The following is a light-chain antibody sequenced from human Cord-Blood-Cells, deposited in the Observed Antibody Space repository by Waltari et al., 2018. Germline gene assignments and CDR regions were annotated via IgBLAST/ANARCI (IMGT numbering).Light chain of an antibody. Sequence: QPALTQPASVSGSPAPSIPSSCPGTSRDVGGYNYASWYQQHPGKAPTLMIYDVSNRHSWVSNRFSGSKSGNTASLTISGLQAEDEADYYCSSYTSSSTLWVFGGGTKLTVL. CDR1: SRDVGGYNY. CDR2: DVS. CDR3: SSYTSSSTLWV. V-gene: IGLV2-14*01. J-gene: IGLJ3*02.